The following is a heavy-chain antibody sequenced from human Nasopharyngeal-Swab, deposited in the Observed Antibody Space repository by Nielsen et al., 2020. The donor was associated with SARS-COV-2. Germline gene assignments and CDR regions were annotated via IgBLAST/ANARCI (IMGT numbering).Heavy chain of an antibody. D-gene: IGHD6-19*01. CDR1: GGSFSGYY. J-gene: IGHJ4*02. V-gene: IGHV4-34*01. CDR2: INHSGST. CDR3: ARSYSSGWYRTIIDY. Sequence: SETLSLTCAVYGGSFSGYYWSWIRQPPGKGLEWIGEINHSGSTNYNPSLKSRGTISVDTSKNQFSLKLSSVTAADTAVYYCARSYSSGWYRTIIDYWGQGTLVTVSS.